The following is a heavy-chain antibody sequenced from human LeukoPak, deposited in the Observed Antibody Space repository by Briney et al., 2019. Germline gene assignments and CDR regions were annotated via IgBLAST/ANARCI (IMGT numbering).Heavy chain of an antibody. J-gene: IGHJ4*02. V-gene: IGHV3-66*01. CDR2: ISSGGST. Sequence: GGSLRLSCAASGFTVRSNYMSWVRQAPGKGLEWVSVISSGGSTYFADSVKGRFTISRDSSKNTLYLQMKSLRAEDTALYYCSRDRMGTNSFDYWGQGTLVTVSS. CDR3: SRDRMGTNSFDY. D-gene: IGHD5-24*01. CDR1: GFTVRSNY.